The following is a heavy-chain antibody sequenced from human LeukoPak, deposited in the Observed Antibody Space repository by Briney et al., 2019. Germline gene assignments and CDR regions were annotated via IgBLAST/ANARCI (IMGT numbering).Heavy chain of an antibody. CDR3: ARGADSSGYYSIFYFDY. CDR2: IYYSGST. Sequence: SQTLSLTCTVSGGSISSYYWNRIRQPPGKGLEWIGYIYYSGSTNYNPSLKSRVTISVDTSKNQFSLKLSSVTAADTAVYYCARGADSSGYYSIFYFDYWGQGTLVTVSS. J-gene: IGHJ4*02. D-gene: IGHD3-22*01. V-gene: IGHV4-59*01. CDR1: GGSISSYY.